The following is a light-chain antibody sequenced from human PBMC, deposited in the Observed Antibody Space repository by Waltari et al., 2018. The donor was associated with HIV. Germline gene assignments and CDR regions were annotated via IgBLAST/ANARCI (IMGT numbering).Light chain of an antibody. J-gene: IGLJ2*01. CDR3: GTWDTSLRAVV. V-gene: IGLV1-51*02. CDR1: TSNLGNNF. CDR2: ESK. Sequence: QSVLTQPPSVSAAPEQTVTISCSGSTSNLGNNFVSWYQHLPGTAPKLLIFESKKRPSGIPDRFSGSQSGTSATLAISGLQTGDEAAYYCGTWDTSLRAVVFGGGTKLTVL.